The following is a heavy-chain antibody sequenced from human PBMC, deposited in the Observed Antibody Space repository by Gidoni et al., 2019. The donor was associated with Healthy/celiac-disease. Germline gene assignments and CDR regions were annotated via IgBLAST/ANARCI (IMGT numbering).Heavy chain of an antibody. Sequence: EVQLVESGGGLVKPGGSLRLSCAASGFTFSNAWMSWVRQAPGKGLEWVGRIKSKTDGGTTDYAAPVKGRFTISRDDSKNTLYLQMNSLKTEDTAVYYCTTSYDILTGYYSFDYWGQGTLVTVSS. CDR2: IKSKTDGGTT. J-gene: IGHJ4*02. V-gene: IGHV3-15*01. CDR3: TTSYDILTGYYSFDY. CDR1: GFTFSNAW. D-gene: IGHD3-9*01.